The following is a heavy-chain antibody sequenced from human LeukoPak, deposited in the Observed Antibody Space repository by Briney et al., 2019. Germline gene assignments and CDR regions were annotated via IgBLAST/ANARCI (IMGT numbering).Heavy chain of an antibody. V-gene: IGHV3-49*04. CDR1: GFTFGDYA. Sequence: GGSLRLSCTASGFTFGDYAMSWVRQAPGKGLEWVGFIRSRAYGGTTEYDASVKGRFTISRDDSKSIEYLQMNRLKTEDTVVYYCTRFEDVVVTAWFDYWGQGTLVTVSS. CDR2: IRSRAYGGTT. CDR3: TRFEDVVVTAWFDY. J-gene: IGHJ4*02. D-gene: IGHD2-21*02.